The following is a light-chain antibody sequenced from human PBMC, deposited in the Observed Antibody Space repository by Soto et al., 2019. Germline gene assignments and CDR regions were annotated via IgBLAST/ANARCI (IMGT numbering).Light chain of an antibody. CDR3: QQYGNSAIT. Sequence: EIVLTQSPGILALSPGERATLTFRASQSVSSAYSAWYQQKPGQAPRLLIYGVSTRAAGIADRFSGGGSGTDLTLTISRLEPEDFAVYYCQQYGNSAITFGQGTRLE. CDR2: GVS. CDR1: QSVSSAY. J-gene: IGKJ5*01. V-gene: IGKV3-20*01.